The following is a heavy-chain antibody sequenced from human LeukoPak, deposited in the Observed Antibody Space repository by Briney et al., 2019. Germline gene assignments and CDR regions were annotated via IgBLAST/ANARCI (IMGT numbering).Heavy chain of an antibody. V-gene: IGHV3-23*01. Sequence: GGSLRLSCAASGFTFSNYAMSWVRQAPGKGLEWVSSISGSGGSTHYVDSVKGRFTISRDKTKNTLYLQMNSLRAEDTAVYYCAKSSYYDASGYYREYYFDSWGQGTLVTVSS. D-gene: IGHD3-22*01. CDR3: AKSSYYDASGYYREYYFDS. CDR2: ISGSGGST. CDR1: GFTFSNYA. J-gene: IGHJ4*02.